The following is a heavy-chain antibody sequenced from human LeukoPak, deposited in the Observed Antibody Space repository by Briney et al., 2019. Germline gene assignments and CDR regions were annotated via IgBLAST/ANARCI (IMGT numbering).Heavy chain of an antibody. CDR3: ARVSPAADYFDY. CDR2: ISSSSNYI. Sequence: PGGSLRLSCAASGFTFSSYSMNWVRQAPGKGLEWVSSISSSSNYIFYADSVKGRFTISRDHAKNSLYLQMNSLRAEDTAVYYCARVSPAADYFDYWGQGTLVTVSS. D-gene: IGHD6-13*01. CDR1: GFTFSSYS. J-gene: IGHJ4*02. V-gene: IGHV3-21*01.